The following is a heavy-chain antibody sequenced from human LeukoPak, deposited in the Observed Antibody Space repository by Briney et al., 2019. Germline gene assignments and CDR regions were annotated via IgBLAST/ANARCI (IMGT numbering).Heavy chain of an antibody. J-gene: IGHJ3*02. CDR2: IKSKSNGGTT. D-gene: IGHD5-18*01. Sequence: GGSLRLSCAASGFTFSSYWMSWVRQAPGKGLEWVGRIKSKSNGGTTDYAAPVKGRFTISRDDSKNTLYLQMNSLTSEDTAVYYCATEGYTYGYHALDIRGQGTMVTVSS. CDR1: GFTFSSYW. V-gene: IGHV3-15*05. CDR3: ATEGYTYGYHALDI.